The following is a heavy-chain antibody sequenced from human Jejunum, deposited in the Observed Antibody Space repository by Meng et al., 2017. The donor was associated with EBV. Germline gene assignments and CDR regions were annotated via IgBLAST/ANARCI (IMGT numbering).Heavy chain of an antibody. V-gene: IGHV3-23*03. D-gene: IGHD4-11*01. CDR1: GFTFSIYA. Sequence: EVPLLESGGGLVQPGGSLRPACAASGFTFSIYAMTWVRQAPGKGLEWLSVINDVGINTHYADSVKGRFTVSRDNSKNTLYLQMNSLRAEDTAVYYCAKRVTTVVTWAVDSWGQGTLGNVSS. J-gene: IGHJ4*02. CDR2: INDVGINT. CDR3: AKRVTTVVTWAVDS.